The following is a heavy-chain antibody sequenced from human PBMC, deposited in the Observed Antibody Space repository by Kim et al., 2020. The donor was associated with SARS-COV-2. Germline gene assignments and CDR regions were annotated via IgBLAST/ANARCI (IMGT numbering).Heavy chain of an antibody. J-gene: IGHJ4*02. D-gene: IGHD2-21*01. V-gene: IGHV3-23*01. Sequence: GGSLRLSCAASGFTFNNYAMNWFRQAPGKGLEWVSAINGRGDTTYYADSVKGRFTVSRDNSKNTLYLQMNSLRAEDAAVYHCAKVTYGAYVGGDHFDCWGQGTLVTVSS. CDR2: INGRGDTT. CDR3: AKVTYGAYVGGDHFDC. CDR1: GFTFNNYA.